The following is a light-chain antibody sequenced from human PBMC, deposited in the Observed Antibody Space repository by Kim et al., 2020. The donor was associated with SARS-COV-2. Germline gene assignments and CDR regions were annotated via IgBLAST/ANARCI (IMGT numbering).Light chain of an antibody. CDR2: RAS. CDR3: QQFSKWPLT. V-gene: IGKV3-15*01. Sequence: EIVMTQSPATLSVSPGERVTLSCRASQTVDRNLAWYQQKGGQPPRLLIYRASTRATDIPDRFSGSGSGTEFTLTIHSLRSEDSGNYYCQQFSKWPLTFGGGTKVGIK. J-gene: IGKJ3*01. CDR1: QTVDRN.